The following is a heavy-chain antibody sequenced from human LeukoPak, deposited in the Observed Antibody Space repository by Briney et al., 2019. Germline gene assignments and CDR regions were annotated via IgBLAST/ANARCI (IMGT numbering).Heavy chain of an antibody. D-gene: IGHD6-13*01. V-gene: IGHV1-18*04. CDR2: ISAYNGST. CDR3: AREFPSIAAAGPYYFDY. CDR1: GYTFTSYG. Sequence: ASVKVSCKASGYTFTSYGISWVRQAPGQGLEWMGWISAYNGSTNYAQKLQGRVTMTTDTSTSTAYMGLRSLRSDDTAVYYCAREFPSIAAAGPYYFDYWGQGTLVTVSS. J-gene: IGHJ4*02.